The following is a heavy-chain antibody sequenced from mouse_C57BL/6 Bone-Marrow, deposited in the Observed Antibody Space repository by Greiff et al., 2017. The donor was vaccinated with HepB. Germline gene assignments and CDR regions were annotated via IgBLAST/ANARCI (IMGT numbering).Heavy chain of an antibody. CDR2: INPNNGGT. Sequence: EVKLMESGPELVKPGASVKMSCKASGYTFTDYNMHWVKQSHGKSLEWIGYINPNNGGTSYNQKFKGKATLTVNKSSSTAYMELRSLTSEDSAVYYCARAGGWFAYWGQGTLVTGSA. CDR1: GYTFTDYN. CDR3: ARAGGWFAY. V-gene: IGHV1-22*01. J-gene: IGHJ3*01.